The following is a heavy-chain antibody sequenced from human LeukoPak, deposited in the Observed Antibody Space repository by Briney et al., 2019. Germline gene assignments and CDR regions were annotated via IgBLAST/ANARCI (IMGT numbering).Heavy chain of an antibody. J-gene: IGHJ3*02. CDR3: ARDYCSSTSCNTFDI. CDR2: IYYSGST. D-gene: IGHD2-2*01. CDR1: GGSVSSGSYY. Sequence: SETLSLTCTVSGGSVSSGSYYWSWIRQPPGKGLEWIGYIYYSGSTNYNPPLKSRVTISVDTSKNQFSLKLSSVTAADTAVYYCARDYCSSTSCNTFDIWGQGAMVTVSS. V-gene: IGHV4-61*01.